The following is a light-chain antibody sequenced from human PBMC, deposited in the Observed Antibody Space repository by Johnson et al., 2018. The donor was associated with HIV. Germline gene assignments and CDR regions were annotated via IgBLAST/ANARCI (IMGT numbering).Light chain of an antibody. J-gene: IGLJ1*01. CDR2: DNN. Sequence: QPVLTQPPSVSAAPGQTVTISCSGSSSNVGSSFVSWYRQVPGTAPKLLIYDNNKRPSWIPGRFSGSKSGPSATLGITGLQTGDEADYYCVTWDSSLTSYVFGSWTQVTVL. V-gene: IGLV1-51*01. CDR3: VTWDSSLTSYV. CDR1: SSNVGSSF.